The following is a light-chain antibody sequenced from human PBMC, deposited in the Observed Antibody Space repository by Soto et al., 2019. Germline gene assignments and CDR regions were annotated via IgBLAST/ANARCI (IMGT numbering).Light chain of an antibody. CDR1: SSNIGSNY. Sequence: QSVLTQPPSASGTPGQRVTISCSGSSSNIGSNYVYWYQQLPGTAPKLLIYRNNQRPSGVPDRFSGSKSGTSASLAISGLRSDDEADYYCAAWDDSLSGWVFGGVTKVTDL. J-gene: IGLJ3*02. V-gene: IGLV1-47*01. CDR2: RNN. CDR3: AAWDDSLSGWV.